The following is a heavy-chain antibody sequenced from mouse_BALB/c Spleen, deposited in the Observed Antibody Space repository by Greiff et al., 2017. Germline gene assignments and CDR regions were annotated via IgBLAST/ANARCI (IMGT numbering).Heavy chain of an antibody. CDR2: SRNKANDYTT. D-gene: IGHD2-1*01. Sequence: EVKVVESGGGLVQPGGSLRLSCATSGFTFSDFYMEWVRQPPGKRLEWIAASRNKANDYTTEYSASVKGRFIVSRDTSQSILYLQMNALRAEDTAIYYCARDSGDGNSAWFAYWGQGTLVTVSA. J-gene: IGHJ3*01. CDR1: GFTFSDFY. CDR3: ARDSGDGNSAWFAY. V-gene: IGHV7-1*02.